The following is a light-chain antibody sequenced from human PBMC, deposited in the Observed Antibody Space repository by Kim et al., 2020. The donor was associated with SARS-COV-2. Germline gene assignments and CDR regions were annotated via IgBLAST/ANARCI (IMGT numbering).Light chain of an antibody. CDR1: QDINTW. CDR3: QQANSFPPWT. J-gene: IGKJ1*01. Sequence: IQLTQSPSSVSASVGDRVTITCRASQDINTWLGWYQQKPGKAPKLLIYGASNLQSGVPSRFSGSGSGTDFTRTISRLQPDDCATYYCQQANSFPPWTFGQGTKVDIK. CDR2: GAS. V-gene: IGKV1-12*01.